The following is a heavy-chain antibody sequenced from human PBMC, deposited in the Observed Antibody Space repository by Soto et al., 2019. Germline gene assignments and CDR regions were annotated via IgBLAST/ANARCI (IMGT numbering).Heavy chain of an antibody. CDR3: ARAAIYCSGGSCEITFDP. CDR1: DDSCTRCSSY. V-gene: IGHV4-61*01. J-gene: IGHJ5*02. CDR2: IYYSGST. D-gene: IGHD2-15*01. Sequence: ASELRSLACPVGDDSCTRCSSYWGWIPQPPVKGLEWIGYIYYSGSTNYNPSLKSRVTISVDTSKNQFSLKLSSVTAADTAVYYCARAAIYCSGGSCEITFDPWGQGTLVTVSS.